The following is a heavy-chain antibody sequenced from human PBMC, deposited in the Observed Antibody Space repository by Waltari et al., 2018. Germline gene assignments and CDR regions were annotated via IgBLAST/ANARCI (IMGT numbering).Heavy chain of an antibody. CDR2: IGTAGDT. V-gene: IGHV3-13*01. CDR1: GFTFSSYD. Sequence: EVQLVESGGGLVQPGGSLRLSCAASGFTFSSYDMHWVRQATGKGLELVSAIGTAGDTYYPGSVKGRFTISRENAKNSLYLQMNSLRAGDTAVYYCARGRSLSSSWYYYYYYGMDVWGQGTTVTVSS. CDR3: ARGRSLSSSWYYYYYYGMDV. D-gene: IGHD6-13*01. J-gene: IGHJ6*02.